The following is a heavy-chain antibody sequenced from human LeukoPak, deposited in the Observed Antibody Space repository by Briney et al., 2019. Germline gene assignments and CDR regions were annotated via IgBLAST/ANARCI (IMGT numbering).Heavy chain of an antibody. CDR3: ARCGGDCYSEFDY. V-gene: IGHV1-69*13. CDR2: IIPILGTA. D-gene: IGHD2-21*02. CDR1: GGTFSNYA. J-gene: IGHJ4*02. Sequence: SVNVSCKASGGTFSNYAISWVRQAPGQGLEWMGGIIPILGTANYAQKFQGRVTITADESTSTAYMELSSLRSEDTAVYYCARCGGDCYSEFDYWGQGTLVTVSS.